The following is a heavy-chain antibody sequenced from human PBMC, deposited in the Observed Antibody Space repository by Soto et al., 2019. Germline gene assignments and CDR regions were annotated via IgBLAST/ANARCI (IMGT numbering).Heavy chain of an antibody. Sequence: GSLRLSCAGSGFTFRWFGMNWVRQAPGKGLEWVANIKQDGSEKYYVDSVKGRFTISRDNAKNSLYLQMNSLRAEDTAVYYCARVRTVLRFLEWLPTYGMDVWGQGTTVTVSS. CDR2: IKQDGSEK. J-gene: IGHJ6*02. D-gene: IGHD3-3*01. V-gene: IGHV3-7*01. CDR1: GFTFRWFG. CDR3: ARVRTVLRFLEWLPTYGMDV.